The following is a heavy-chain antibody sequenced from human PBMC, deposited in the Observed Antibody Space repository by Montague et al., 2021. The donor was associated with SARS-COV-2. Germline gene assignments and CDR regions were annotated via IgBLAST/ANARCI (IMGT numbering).Heavy chain of an antibody. CDR3: AKGGRGGGSYGAAGFDY. Sequence: SLRLSCAASGFIFSSYAMSWVRQAPGKGLEWVSTISGSGTSTSDADSVKGRFTTSRDNSKNTLYLQMNSLGAEDTALYYCAKGGRGGGSYGAAGFDYWGQGTLVTVSS. CDR1: GFIFSSYA. V-gene: IGHV3-23*01. J-gene: IGHJ4*02. CDR2: ISGSGTST. D-gene: IGHD1-26*01.